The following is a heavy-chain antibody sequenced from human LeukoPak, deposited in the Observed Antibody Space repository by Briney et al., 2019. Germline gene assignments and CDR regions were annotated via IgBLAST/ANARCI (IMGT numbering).Heavy chain of an antibody. V-gene: IGHV3-20*04. CDR3: ARAGYSSSFDFDY. CDR1: GFTFDDYG. Sequence: GGSLRLSCAASGFTFDDYGMSWVRQAPGKGLEWVSGINWNGGSAGYADSVKGRFTISRDNAKNSLYLQMNSLRAEDTAVYYCARAGYSSSFDFDYWGQGTLVTVSS. J-gene: IGHJ4*02. D-gene: IGHD6-19*01. CDR2: INWNGGSA.